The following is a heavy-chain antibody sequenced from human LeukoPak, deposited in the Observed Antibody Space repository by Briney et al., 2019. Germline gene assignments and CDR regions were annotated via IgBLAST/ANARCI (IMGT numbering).Heavy chain of an antibody. CDR3: AKDSVAAPRYYFDY. Sequence: GGSLSLSCAASAFTFSNYAMSWVRQAPGKGLEWVSGISGSGFATYYADSVKGRFTISRDNSKNTLYLQMNSLRAEDTAVYYCAKDSVAAPRYYFDYWGQGTQVTVSS. J-gene: IGHJ4*02. V-gene: IGHV3-23*01. CDR1: AFTFSNYA. D-gene: IGHD6-19*01. CDR2: ISGSGFAT.